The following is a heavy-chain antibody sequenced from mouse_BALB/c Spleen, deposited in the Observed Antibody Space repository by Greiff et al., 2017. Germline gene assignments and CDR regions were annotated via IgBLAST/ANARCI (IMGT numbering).Heavy chain of an antibody. D-gene: IGHD2-1*01. CDR3: ARDRDGNYGGDY. CDR2: ISSGGSYT. V-gene: IGHV5-9-4*01. CDR1: GFTFSSYA. Sequence: EVKLMESGGGLVKPGGSLKLSCAASGFTFSSYAMSWVHQSPEKRLEWVAEISSGGSYTYYPDTVTGRFTISRDNAKNTLYLEMSSLRSEDTAMYYCARDRDGNYGGDYWGQGTSVTVSS. J-gene: IGHJ4*01.